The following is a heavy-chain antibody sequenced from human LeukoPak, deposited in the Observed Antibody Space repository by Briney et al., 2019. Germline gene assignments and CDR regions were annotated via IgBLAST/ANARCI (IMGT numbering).Heavy chain of an antibody. J-gene: IGHJ4*02. Sequence: GASVKVSCKVSGYTLTELSMRWVRQAPGKGLGWVGGFDPEDGETIYAQKFRGRVTMTEETSTDTAYMEPRSLRSEATAVSYCATDGLLTFHFDHWAQGTLVTVSS. CDR1: GYTLTELS. CDR2: FDPEDGET. D-gene: IGHD1-26*01. V-gene: IGHV1-24*01. CDR3: ATDGLLTFHFDH.